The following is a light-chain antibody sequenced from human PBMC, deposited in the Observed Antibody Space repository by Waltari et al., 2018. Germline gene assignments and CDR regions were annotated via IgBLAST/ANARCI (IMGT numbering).Light chain of an antibody. J-gene: IGLJ1*01. CDR3: SSYTTSNAPGV. CDR2: EVS. V-gene: IGLV2-14*01. CDR1: DSDGGAYNF. Sequence: QSALTQPASVPGSPGQSSTISCTGTDSDGGAYNFVAWYRQHPGKAPHLIIYEVSERSPGISDRFSGSKSDNTASLTISGLQADDEAVYYCSSYTTSNAPGVFGTGTKVTVL.